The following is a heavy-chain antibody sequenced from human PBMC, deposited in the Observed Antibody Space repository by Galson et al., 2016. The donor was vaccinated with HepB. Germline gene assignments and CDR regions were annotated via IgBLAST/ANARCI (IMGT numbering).Heavy chain of an antibody. CDR3: ARVLGGPETAVAGRGHWLDP. Sequence: SLRLSCAASGFTFSSYAMHWVRQAPGKGLERVAVISYDGGDKYYADSVKGRFTISRDNSKNPLYLQMNSLRAEDTAVYYCARVLGGPETAVAGRGHWLDPWGQGTLVTVSS. D-gene: IGHD6-19*01. V-gene: IGHV3-30*04. CDR1: GFTFSSYA. CDR2: ISYDGGDK. J-gene: IGHJ5*02.